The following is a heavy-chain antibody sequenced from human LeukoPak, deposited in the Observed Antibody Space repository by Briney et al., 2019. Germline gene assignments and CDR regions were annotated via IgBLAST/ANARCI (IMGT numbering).Heavy chain of an antibody. Sequence: PSETLSLTCAVYGGSISSGGYSWSWIRQPPGKGLEWIGYIYYSGSTYYNPSLKSRVTISVDTFKNQFSLKLSSVTAADTAMYYCARGINEPCMDVWGKGTTVTISS. J-gene: IGHJ6*03. CDR2: IYYSGST. CDR1: GGSISSGGYS. CDR3: ARGINEPCMDV. D-gene: IGHD1-1*01. V-gene: IGHV4-30-4*07.